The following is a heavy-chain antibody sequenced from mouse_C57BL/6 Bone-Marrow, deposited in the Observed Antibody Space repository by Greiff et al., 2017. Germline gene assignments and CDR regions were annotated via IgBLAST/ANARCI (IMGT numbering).Heavy chain of an antibody. V-gene: IGHV3-6*01. J-gene: IGHJ2*01. CDR2: ISYDGSN. CDR1: GYSITSGYY. D-gene: IGHD1-1*01. CDR3: ASGPNYYGSSYN. Sequence: VQLKESGPGLVKPSQSLSLTCSVTGYSITSGYYWNWIRQFPGNKLEWMGYISYDGSNNYNPSLKNRISITRDTSKNQFFLKLNSVTTEDTATYYCASGPNYYGSSYNWGQGTTLTVSS.